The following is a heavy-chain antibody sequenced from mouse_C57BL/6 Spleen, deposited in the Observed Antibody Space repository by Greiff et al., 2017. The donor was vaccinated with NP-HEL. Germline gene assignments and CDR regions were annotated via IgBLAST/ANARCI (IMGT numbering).Heavy chain of an antibody. Sequence: EVQWVESEGGLVQPGSSMKLSCTASGFTFSDYYMAWVRQVPEKGLEWVANINYDGSSTYYLDSLKSRFIISRDNAKNILYLQMSSLKSEDTATYYCARDRYFDYWGQGTTLTVSS. J-gene: IGHJ2*01. CDR3: ARDRYFDY. CDR1: GFTFSDYY. V-gene: IGHV5-16*01. CDR2: INYDGSST.